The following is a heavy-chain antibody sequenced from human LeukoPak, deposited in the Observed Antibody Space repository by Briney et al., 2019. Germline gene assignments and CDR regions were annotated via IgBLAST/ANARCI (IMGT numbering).Heavy chain of an antibody. Sequence: ASVKVSCKATSYISWVRQAPGQGLEWMGWIGSYAGDTYYAQKFQGRVTVTTDTSSSTAYMELRSLRSDDTAVYYCARDFWNFDDSRGYYRDFDSWGQGTLVTVSS. J-gene: IGHJ5*01. V-gene: IGHV1-18*01. D-gene: IGHD3-22*01. CDR2: IGSYAGDT. CDR1: TSY. CDR3: ARDFWNFDDSRGYYRDFDS.